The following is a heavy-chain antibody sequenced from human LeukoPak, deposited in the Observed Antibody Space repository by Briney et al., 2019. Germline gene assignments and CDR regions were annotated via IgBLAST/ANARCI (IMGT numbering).Heavy chain of an antibody. CDR3: ARYIAAAGPYGLYFDY. V-gene: IGHV4-31*11. J-gene: IGHJ4*02. Sequence: SETLSLTCAVSGGSISSGGYYWSWIRQHPGKGLEWIGYIYYSGSTYYNPSLKSRVTISVDTSKNQFSLKLSSVTAADTAVYYCARYIAAAGPYGLYFDYWGQGTLVTVSS. D-gene: IGHD6-13*01. CDR1: GGSISSGGYY. CDR2: IYYSGST.